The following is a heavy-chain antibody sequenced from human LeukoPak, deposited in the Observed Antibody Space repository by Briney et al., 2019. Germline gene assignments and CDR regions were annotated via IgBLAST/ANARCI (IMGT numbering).Heavy chain of an antibody. CDR3: ARRAGAYSHPYDY. V-gene: IGHV3-21*04. D-gene: IGHD4/OR15-4a*01. Sequence: GGSLRLSCAASGFTFSSYSMNWVRQAPGKGLEWVSSISGSSYIYYADSVKGRFTISRDNAKNSLYLQMNSLRAEDTALYYCARRAGAYSHPYDYWGQGTLVTVSS. J-gene: IGHJ4*02. CDR1: GFTFSSYS. CDR2: ISGSSYI.